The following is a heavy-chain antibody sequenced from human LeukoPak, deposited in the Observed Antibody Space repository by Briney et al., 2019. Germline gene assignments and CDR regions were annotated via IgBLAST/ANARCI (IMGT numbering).Heavy chain of an antibody. CDR1: GFIFSSYG. J-gene: IGHJ6*02. CDR3: AKDLRLDSSGWYNYYYYGMDV. CDR2: ISYDGSNK. D-gene: IGHD6-19*01. Sequence: GGSLRLSCAASGFIFSSYGMHWVRQAPGKGLEWVAVISYDGSNKYYADSVKGRFTISRDNSKNTLYLQMNSLRAEDTAVYYCAKDLRLDSSGWYNYYYYGMDVWGQGTTVTVSS. V-gene: IGHV3-30*18.